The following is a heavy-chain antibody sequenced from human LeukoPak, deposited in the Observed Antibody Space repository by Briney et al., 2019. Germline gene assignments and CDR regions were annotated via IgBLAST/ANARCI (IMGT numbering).Heavy chain of an antibody. CDR2: IYHSGST. J-gene: IGHJ3*02. CDR1: GGSISSGGYY. CDR3: ARGELRFLDLDALDI. Sequence: SQTLSLTCTVSGGSISSGGYYWSWIRQPPGKGLEWIGYIYHSGSTYYNPSLKSRVTISVDRSKNQFSLKLSSVTAADTAVYYCARGELRFLDLDALDIWGQGTMVTVSS. D-gene: IGHD3-3*01. V-gene: IGHV4-30-2*01.